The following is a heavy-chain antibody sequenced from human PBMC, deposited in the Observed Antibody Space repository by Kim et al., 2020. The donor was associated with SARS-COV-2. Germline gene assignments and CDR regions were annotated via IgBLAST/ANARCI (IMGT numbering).Heavy chain of an antibody. CDR2: IYYSGST. CDR3: ASSPCSSTSCYTGLYYYYGMDV. V-gene: IGHV4-59*13. CDR1: GGSISSYY. J-gene: IGHJ6*02. D-gene: IGHD2-2*02. Sequence: SETLSLTCTVSGGSISSYYWSWIRQPPGKGLEWIGYIYYSGSTNYNPSLKSRVTISVDTSKNQFSLKLSSVTAADTAVYYCASSPCSSTSCYTGLYYYYGMDVWGQGTTVTVSS.